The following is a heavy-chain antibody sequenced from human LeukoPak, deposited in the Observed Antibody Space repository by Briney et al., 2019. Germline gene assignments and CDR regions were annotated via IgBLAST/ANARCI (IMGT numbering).Heavy chain of an antibody. Sequence: GGSLRLSCAASGFTFSSYNMNWVRQAPGKGLEWVSYISSSSSTIYYADSVKGRFTISRDNAKNSLYLQMNSLRDEDTAVYYCARIPSYSSSSGDYWGQGTLVTVSS. CDR1: GFTFSSYN. D-gene: IGHD6-6*01. CDR2: ISSSSSTI. V-gene: IGHV3-48*02. CDR3: ARIPSYSSSSGDY. J-gene: IGHJ4*02.